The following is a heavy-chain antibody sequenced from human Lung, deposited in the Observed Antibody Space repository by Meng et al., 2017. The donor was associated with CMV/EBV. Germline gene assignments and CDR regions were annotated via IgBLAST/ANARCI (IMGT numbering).Heavy chain of an antibody. J-gene: IGHJ4*02. CDR1: GFTFSSYA. D-gene: IGHD6-6*01. CDR3: AKAYSSSSVGTNRGFDY. CDR2: ISGSGGST. Sequence: GESLKIPCAASGFTFSSYAMSWVRQAPGKGLEWVSAISGSGGSTYYADSVKGRFTISRDNSKNTLYLQMNSLRAEDTAVYYCAKAYSSSSVGTNRGFDYWGQGXLVTVSS. V-gene: IGHV3-23*01.